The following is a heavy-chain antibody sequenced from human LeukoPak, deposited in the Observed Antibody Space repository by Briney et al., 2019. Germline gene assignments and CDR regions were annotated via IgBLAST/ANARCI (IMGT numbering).Heavy chain of an antibody. CDR2: ISSSSTI. Sequence: GGSLRLSCAASGFTFSSYSMNWVRQAPGRGLEWVSYISSSSTIYYADSVKGRFTISRDNAKNSLYLQMNSLKDEDTAVYYCARPTRGSYFTSPFDYWGQGTLVTVSS. CDR1: GFTFSSYS. V-gene: IGHV3-48*02. CDR3: ARPTRGSYFTSPFDY. J-gene: IGHJ4*02. D-gene: IGHD1-26*01.